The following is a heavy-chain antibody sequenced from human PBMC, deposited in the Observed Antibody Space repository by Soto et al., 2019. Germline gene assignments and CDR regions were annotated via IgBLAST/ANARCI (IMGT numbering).Heavy chain of an antibody. V-gene: IGHV3-7*03. J-gene: IGHJ4*02. CDR2: IKQDGSEK. Sequence: LRLSCAASGFTFSSYWMSWVRQAPGKGLEWVANIKQDGSEKYYVDSVKGRFTISRDNAKNSLYLQMNSLRAEDTAVYYCAREDIVVVPYYFDYWGQGTLVTVSS. CDR3: AREDIVVVPYYFDY. CDR1: GFTFSSYW. D-gene: IGHD2-15*01.